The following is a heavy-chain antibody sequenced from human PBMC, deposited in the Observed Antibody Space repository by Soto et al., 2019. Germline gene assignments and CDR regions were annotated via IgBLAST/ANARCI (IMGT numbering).Heavy chain of an antibody. V-gene: IGHV2-26*01. J-gene: IGHJ4*02. CDR3: ARIRLDYDFGSGYYLLYYFDY. Sequence: QVTLKESGPVLVKPTETLTLTCTVSGFSLSNARMGVSWIRQPPGKALEWLAHIFSNDETSYSTSLKSRLTISKDTSKSQVVLTMTNIDPVDTATYYCARIRLDYDFGSGYYLLYYFDYWGQGTLVTVSS. D-gene: IGHD3-3*01. CDR2: IFSNDET. CDR1: GFSLSNARMG.